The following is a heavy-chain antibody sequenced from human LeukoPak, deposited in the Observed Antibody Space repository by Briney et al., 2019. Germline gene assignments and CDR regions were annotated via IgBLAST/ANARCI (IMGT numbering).Heavy chain of an antibody. J-gene: IGHJ6*03. CDR3: ARDGVVTMVPHYYYYMDV. Sequence: ASVKVSCKASGYTFTGYYMHWVRQAPGQGLEWMGWINPNSGGTNYAQKFQGRVTMTRDTSISTAYMELSRLRSDDTAVYYCARDGVVTMVPHYYYYMDVWGKGTTVTISS. V-gene: IGHV1-2*02. CDR1: GYTFTGYY. CDR2: INPNSGGT. D-gene: IGHD3-10*01.